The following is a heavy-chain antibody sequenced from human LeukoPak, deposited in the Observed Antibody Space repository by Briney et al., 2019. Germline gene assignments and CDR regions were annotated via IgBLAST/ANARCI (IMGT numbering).Heavy chain of an antibody. D-gene: IGHD2-15*01. Sequence: GGSLRLSCAASGFTFSDYYMSWIRQAPGKGLQWVSYISSSGSTIYYADSVKGRFTISRDNAKNSLYLQLNSLRAEDTAVYYCAKKDRGVGLFDYWGQGTLVTVSS. CDR3: AKKDRGVGLFDY. V-gene: IGHV3-11*04. CDR1: GFTFSDYY. CDR2: ISSSGSTI. J-gene: IGHJ4*02.